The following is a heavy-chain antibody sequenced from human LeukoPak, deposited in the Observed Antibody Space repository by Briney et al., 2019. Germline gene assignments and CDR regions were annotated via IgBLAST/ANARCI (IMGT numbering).Heavy chain of an antibody. CDR2: ISGNHGDT. Sequence: ASVKVSFKASGYTFTSYGIAWVRHAPGQGLEWMGWISGNHGDTKYTQKFQGRVTMTTDSSTGTAYMELGSLRSDDTAVYYCARVNRRPAVRSGVWEDCWGQGTLVTVSS. CDR3: ARVNRRPAVRSGVWEDC. D-gene: IGHD3-16*01. V-gene: IGHV1-18*01. J-gene: IGHJ4*02. CDR1: GYTFTSYG.